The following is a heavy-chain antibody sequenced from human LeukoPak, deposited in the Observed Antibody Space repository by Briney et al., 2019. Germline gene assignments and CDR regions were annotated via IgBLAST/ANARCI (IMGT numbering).Heavy chain of an antibody. D-gene: IGHD3-22*01. CDR1: GFTFSSYS. J-gene: IGHJ4*02. CDR3: AKHRGPYYYDSSGYYDY. V-gene: IGHV3-21*01. Sequence: GGSLRLSCVASGFTFSSYSMNWVRQTPGKGLEWVSSISSTSTYIYYADSVKGRFTISRDNSKNTLYLQMNSLRAEDTAVYYCAKHRGPYYYDSSGYYDYWGQGTLVTVSS. CDR2: ISSTSTYI.